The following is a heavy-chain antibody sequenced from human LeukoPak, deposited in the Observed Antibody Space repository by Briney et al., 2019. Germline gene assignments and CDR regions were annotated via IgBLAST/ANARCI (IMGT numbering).Heavy chain of an antibody. V-gene: IGHV3-23*01. CDR1: GFTFSSYT. D-gene: IGHD5-18*01. J-gene: IGHJ4*02. Sequence: GGSLRLSCAASGFTFSSYTMSWVPQAPGMGLEWVSAISGSGGSTYYADSVKGRFTIYRDNSKNTLYLQMNSLRAEDTAVYYCARGGYSYGAFDYWGQGTLVTVSS. CDR3: ARGGYSYGAFDY. CDR2: ISGSGGST.